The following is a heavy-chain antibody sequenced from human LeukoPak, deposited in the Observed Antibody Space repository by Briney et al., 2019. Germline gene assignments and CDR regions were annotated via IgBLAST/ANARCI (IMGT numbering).Heavy chain of an antibody. CDR2: IHYTGST. V-gene: IGHV4-59*01. D-gene: IGHD3-9*01. J-gene: IGHJ5*02. CDR3: ARGRYSAGDNWFDP. Sequence: PSETLSLTCTVAGGSITSSYWSWIRQSPGKGLEWIGYIHYTGSTNYNPSLKSRVTMLIDTSKNQFSLKLSSVTAADTAVYYCARGRYSAGDNWFDPWGQGTLVTVSS. CDR1: GGSITSSY.